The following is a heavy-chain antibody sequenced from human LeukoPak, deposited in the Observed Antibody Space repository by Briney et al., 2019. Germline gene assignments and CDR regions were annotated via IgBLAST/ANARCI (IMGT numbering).Heavy chain of an antibody. CDR1: GGSISSYY. Sequence: SEPLSLTCTVSGGSISSYYWSWIRQPTGKGLEWIGYIYYSGSTNYNPSLKSRVTISVDTSKNQFSLKLSSVTAADTALYYCAREGGNSGTYSDFDYWGQGTLVTVSS. CDR2: IYYSGST. J-gene: IGHJ4*02. V-gene: IGHV4-59*01. CDR3: AREGGNSGTYSDFDY. D-gene: IGHD1-26*01.